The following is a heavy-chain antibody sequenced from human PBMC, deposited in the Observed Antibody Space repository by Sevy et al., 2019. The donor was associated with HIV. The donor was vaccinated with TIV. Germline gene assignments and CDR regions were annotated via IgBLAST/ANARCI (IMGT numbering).Heavy chain of an antibody. Sequence: SETLSLTCAVYGGSFSGYYWSWIRQPPGKGLEWIGEINHSGSTNYNPSLKSRVTISVDTSKNQFSLKLSSVTAADTAVYYCARGADYYDSSGYYPYDAFDIWGPGTMVTVSS. D-gene: IGHD3-22*01. V-gene: IGHV4-34*01. J-gene: IGHJ3*02. CDR1: GGSFSGYY. CDR3: ARGADYYDSSGYYPYDAFDI. CDR2: INHSGST.